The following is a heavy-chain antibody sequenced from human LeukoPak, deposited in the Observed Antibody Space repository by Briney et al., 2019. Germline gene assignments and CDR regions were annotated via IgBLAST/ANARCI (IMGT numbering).Heavy chain of an antibody. Sequence: GGSLRLSCAAFGFTVSSNYMSWVRQAPGKGLEWVSAISGSGGSTYYADSVKGRFTISRDNSKNTLYLQMNSLRAEDTALYYCAKGLPFSAFDYWGQGTLVTVSS. V-gene: IGHV3-23*01. CDR3: AKGLPFSAFDY. D-gene: IGHD6-25*01. CDR2: ISGSGGST. CDR1: GFTVSSNY. J-gene: IGHJ4*02.